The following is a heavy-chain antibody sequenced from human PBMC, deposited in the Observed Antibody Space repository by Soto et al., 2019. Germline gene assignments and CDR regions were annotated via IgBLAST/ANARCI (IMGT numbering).Heavy chain of an antibody. V-gene: IGHV3-53*01. Sequence: QLVASGGGLIQPGESLTLSCEASGFSVTSNYMYWVRQAPGKGLEWVSLIYSGGGTHYADFANGRFIISRDNSRNTLSLQMDKLRAEDTAIYYCARDIACSSSSCQGDNFDIWGRGTMVTVSP. J-gene: IGHJ3*02. CDR2: IYSGGGT. CDR3: ARDIACSSSSCQGDNFDI. D-gene: IGHD2-2*01. CDR1: GFSVTSNY.